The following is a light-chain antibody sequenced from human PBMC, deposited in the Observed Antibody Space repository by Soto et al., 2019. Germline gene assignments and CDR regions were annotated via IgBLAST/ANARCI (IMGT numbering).Light chain of an antibody. CDR2: SNN. V-gene: IGLV1-44*01. CDR1: SSNIGSNT. CDR3: AAWDDSLNGYYV. Sequence: VLTQPPSASGTPGQRVSISCSGSSSNIGSNTVNWYQQLPGTAPKLVIYSNNQRPSGVPDRFSGSKSGTSASLAISGLQSEDEADYYGAAWDDSLNGYYVFGTGTKVTVL. J-gene: IGLJ1*01.